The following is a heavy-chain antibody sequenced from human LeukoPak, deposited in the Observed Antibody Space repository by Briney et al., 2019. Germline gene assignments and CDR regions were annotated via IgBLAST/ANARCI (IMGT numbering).Heavy chain of an antibody. V-gene: IGHV3-21*01. CDR2: ISGSSSYI. J-gene: IGHJ4*02. Sequence: GGSLRLSCAASGFTFSNYIINWVRQAPGKGLEWVSSISGSSSYINYADSVKGRFTISRDNAKNSLYLQMNSLRAEDTAVYYCARGGAMVRGVSPLNYWGQGTLVTVSS. CDR1: GFTFSNYI. CDR3: ARGGAMVRGVSPLNY. D-gene: IGHD3-10*01.